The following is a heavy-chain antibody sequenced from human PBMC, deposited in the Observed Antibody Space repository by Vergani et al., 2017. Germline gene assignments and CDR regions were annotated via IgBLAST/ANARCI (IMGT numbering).Heavy chain of an antibody. CDR2: LTGGGGST. D-gene: IGHD3-3*02. J-gene: IGHJ4*02. Sequence: EVQLLESGGSLKQPGGSVRLSCAASGFSFSSYAMHWFRQAPGKGLEWVSALTGGGGSTYYADSFKGRFIISRDNSRDTLYLQMNRLRPEDTATYYCVKDAKVSKDIFNSRGQGTLFTVS. CDR3: VKDAKVSKDIFNS. V-gene: IGHV3-23*01. CDR1: GFSFSSYA.